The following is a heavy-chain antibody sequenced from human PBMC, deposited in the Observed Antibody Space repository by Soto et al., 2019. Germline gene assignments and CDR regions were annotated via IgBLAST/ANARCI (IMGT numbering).Heavy chain of an antibody. CDR3: ARGGDTSTWYDLDY. V-gene: IGHV1-8*01. J-gene: IGHJ4*02. CDR2: MNPATGNT. D-gene: IGHD6-13*01. CDR1: GYTFTSFD. Sequence: QVQLVQSGAEVKKPGASVKVSCKASGYTFTSFDINWVRQAPGQGLERMGWMNPATGNTGYAQKFQGRVTMTRNTSINTAYMELSSLRSEDTAVYFCARGGDTSTWYDLDYWGQGALVTVSS.